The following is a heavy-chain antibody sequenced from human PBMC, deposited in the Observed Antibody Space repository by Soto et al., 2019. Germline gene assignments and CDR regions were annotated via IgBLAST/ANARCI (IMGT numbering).Heavy chain of an antibody. CDR1: GFTFSSYG. CDR2: ISYDGSNK. CDR3: AKDRYGAAAGPYFDY. V-gene: IGHV3-30*18. J-gene: IGHJ4*02. D-gene: IGHD6-13*01. Sequence: GGSLRLSCAASGFTFSSYGMHWVRQAPGKGLEWVAVISYDGSNKYYADSVKGRFTISRDNSKNTLYLQMNSLRAEGTAVYYCAKDRYGAAAGPYFDYWGQGTLVTVSS.